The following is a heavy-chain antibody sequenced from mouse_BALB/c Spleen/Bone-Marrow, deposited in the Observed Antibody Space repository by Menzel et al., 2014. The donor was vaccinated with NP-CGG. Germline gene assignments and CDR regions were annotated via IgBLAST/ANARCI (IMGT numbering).Heavy chain of an antibody. CDR1: GDSITSSY. V-gene: IGHV3-8*02. Sequence: VQLQQSGPSLVKPSQTPSLTCSVTGDSITSSYWNWIRKFPGNKLEYMGYISYSGNAYYNPSLKSRISLTRDTSKNQYYLQLNSVTTEDTATYFCARGNGYHFDYWGQGTTLTVSS. J-gene: IGHJ2*01. D-gene: IGHD1-2*01. CDR2: ISYSGNA. CDR3: ARGNGYHFDY.